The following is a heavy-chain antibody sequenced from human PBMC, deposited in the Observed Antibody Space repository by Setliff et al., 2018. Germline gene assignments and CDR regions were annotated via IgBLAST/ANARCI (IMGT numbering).Heavy chain of an antibody. D-gene: IGHD2-8*01. V-gene: IGHV1-18*01. J-gene: IGHJ4*02. CDR3: ARLVRYCTTRTCQRASGDEY. Sequence: ASVKVSCKASGYTFTDYGVTWVRQASGQGLEWVGWISPYTGNAYYAPKFQGRVSLTTDTSTTTAYMELKSLTSADTATYYCARLVRYCTTRTCQRASGDEYFGQGTLVTVSS. CDR1: GYTFTDYG. CDR2: ISPYTGNA.